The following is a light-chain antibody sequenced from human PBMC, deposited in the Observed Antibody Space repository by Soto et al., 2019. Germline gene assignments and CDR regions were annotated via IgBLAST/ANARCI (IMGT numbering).Light chain of an antibody. CDR1: QSVSSN. Sequence: EIVMTQSPATLSVSPGERATLSCRASQSVSSNLAWYQQKPGQAPRLLIYGSSTRATGIPARFSGSGSWTEFTLTISSLQSEDFAVYYCQQYNNWPPCTFGQGTKVEIK. CDR2: GSS. CDR3: QQYNNWPPCT. V-gene: IGKV3-15*01. J-gene: IGKJ1*01.